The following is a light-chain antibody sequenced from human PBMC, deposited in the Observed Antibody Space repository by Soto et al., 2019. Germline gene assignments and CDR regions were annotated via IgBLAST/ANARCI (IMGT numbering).Light chain of an antibody. Sequence: SYELTQPPSVSVAPGKTARITCGGNNIGSKSVHWYQQKPGQAPVLVIYYDSDRPSGIPERFSGSNSGNTATLTISRVEAGDEADYYGQVWDSSSDQYVFGTGTKLT. CDR2: YDS. CDR3: QVWDSSSDQYV. V-gene: IGLV3-21*04. CDR1: NIGSKS. J-gene: IGLJ1*01.